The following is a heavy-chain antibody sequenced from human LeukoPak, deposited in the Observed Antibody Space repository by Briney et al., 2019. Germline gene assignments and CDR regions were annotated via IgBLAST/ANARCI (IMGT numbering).Heavy chain of an antibody. Sequence: PGGSLRLSCAASGFTFSSYSMNWVRQAPGKGLEWVSSISSSSSYIYYADSVKGRFTISRDNAKNSLYLQMNSLRAEDTAVYYCARYCSGGSCYLRDYYGMDVWGQGTTVTVSS. CDR1: GFTFSSYS. V-gene: IGHV3-21*01. J-gene: IGHJ6*02. CDR2: ISSSSSYI. D-gene: IGHD2-15*01. CDR3: ARYCSGGSCYLRDYYGMDV.